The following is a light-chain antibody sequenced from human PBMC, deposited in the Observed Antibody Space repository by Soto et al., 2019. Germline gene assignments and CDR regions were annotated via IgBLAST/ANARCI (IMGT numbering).Light chain of an antibody. Sequence: DIQMTQSPSTLSASAGDRVTITCRASQSISSWLAWYQQRPGKAPKLLLSDASSLERGVPSSFSGSGSGTEFTLIISELQPEDFSSYYRQVFDTYSLTFGQGTKVEIK. CDR1: QSISSW. V-gene: IGKV1-5*01. CDR3: QVFDTYSLT. J-gene: IGKJ1*01. CDR2: DAS.